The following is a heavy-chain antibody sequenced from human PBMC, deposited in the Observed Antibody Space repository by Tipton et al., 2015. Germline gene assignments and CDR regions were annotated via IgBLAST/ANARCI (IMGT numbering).Heavy chain of an antibody. CDR3: ARESYNEGWYADS. V-gene: IGHV4-61*02. Sequence: TLSLTCTVSGASISSGSWSWVRQAAGKGLEWIGRVYSSGKSDSNPSFRSRVIISLDRSMNQFSLRLGSVTAADMALYYCARESYNEGWYADSWGQGTLVTVSS. D-gene: IGHD6-19*01. CDR1: GASISSGS. J-gene: IGHJ4*02. CDR2: VYSSGKS.